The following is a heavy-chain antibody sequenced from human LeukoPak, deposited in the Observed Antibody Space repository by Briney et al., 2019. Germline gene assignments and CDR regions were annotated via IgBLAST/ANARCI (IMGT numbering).Heavy chain of an antibody. Sequence: GGSLRLSCAASGFTFSSYWMSWVRQAPGKGLEWVSSISSGASTIYYADSVKGRFTISRDNAKNSLYLQMNSLSAEDTAVYYCARVGALSSSWLLYWGQGTLVTVSS. V-gene: IGHV3-48*04. CDR2: ISSGASTI. D-gene: IGHD6-13*01. CDR1: GFTFSSYW. CDR3: ARVGALSSSWLLY. J-gene: IGHJ4*02.